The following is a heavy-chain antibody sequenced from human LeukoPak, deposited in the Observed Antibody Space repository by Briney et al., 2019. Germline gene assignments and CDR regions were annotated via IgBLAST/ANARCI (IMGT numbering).Heavy chain of an antibody. Sequence: GGSLKLSCAASGFTFSSYAMRWVRQAPGKGLEWVSAISGSRGSTYSAGSVKGRFTICRDNAKNSLSLQMNSLTDEDTAIYYCARDVGWAFDYWGQGMLVTVSS. CDR1: GFTFSSYA. CDR3: ARDVGWAFDY. V-gene: IGHV3-23*01. D-gene: IGHD2-15*01. CDR2: ISGSRGST. J-gene: IGHJ4*02.